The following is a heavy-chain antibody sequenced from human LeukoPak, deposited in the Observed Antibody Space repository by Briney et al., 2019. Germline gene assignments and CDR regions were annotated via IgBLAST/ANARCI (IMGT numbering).Heavy chain of an antibody. D-gene: IGHD4-17*01. CDR3: ARPIYGDPFDY. CDR1: GGSVSTSTYY. J-gene: IGHJ4*02. Sequence: SETLSLTCTVSGGSVSTSTYYWGWIRQPPGKGLEWIGSISYSGSAYYNPSLKSRVTMSVDTSKNQFSLRLSSVTAADTAVYYCARPIYGDPFDYWGQGALVTVSS. CDR2: ISYSGSA. V-gene: IGHV4-39*01.